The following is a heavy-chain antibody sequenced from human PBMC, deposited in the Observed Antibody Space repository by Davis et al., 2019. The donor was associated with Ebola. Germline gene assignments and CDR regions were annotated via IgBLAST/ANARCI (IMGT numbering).Heavy chain of an antibody. CDR3: ARDGRERWLNY. CDR2: INRDGSRT. CDR1: GFTFSSYW. V-gene: IGHV3-74*01. J-gene: IGHJ4*02. D-gene: IGHD4-23*01. Sequence: GESLKISCAASGFTFSSYWMHWVRQSPGKGLVWVSRINRDGSRTDYADSVKGRFTISRDNAENTLYLQMNSLRDEDTAIYFCARDGRERWLNYWGQGTLVTVSS.